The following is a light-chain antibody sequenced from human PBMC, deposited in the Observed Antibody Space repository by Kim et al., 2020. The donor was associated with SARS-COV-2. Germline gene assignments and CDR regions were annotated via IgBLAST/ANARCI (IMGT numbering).Light chain of an antibody. CDR3: QQRTSWPTVT. CDR1: QGISSY. Sequence: EIVLTQSPAPLSLSPGERATLSCRASQGISSYLAWYQQKPGQAPRLLIYDASNRATGIPDRFSGSGSGTDFTLTISSLEPEDFAVYYCQQRTSWPTVTFGGGTKVDIK. V-gene: IGKV3-11*01. J-gene: IGKJ4*01. CDR2: DAS.